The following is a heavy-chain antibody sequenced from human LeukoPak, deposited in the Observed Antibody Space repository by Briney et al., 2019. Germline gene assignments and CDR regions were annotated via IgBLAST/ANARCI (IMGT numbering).Heavy chain of an antibody. CDR2: IHYSGSA. Sequence: SETLSLTCTVSGGSIRGYYWTWIRQPPGKGLEWIGEIHYSGSATYNPSPKSRVTISVDTSKNQFSLKMNSVTAADTAVYYCARGQWFRAFWSRGTPVTVSS. CDR3: ARGQWFRAF. J-gene: IGHJ4*02. V-gene: IGHV4-59*12. CDR1: GGSIRGYY. D-gene: IGHD3-10*01.